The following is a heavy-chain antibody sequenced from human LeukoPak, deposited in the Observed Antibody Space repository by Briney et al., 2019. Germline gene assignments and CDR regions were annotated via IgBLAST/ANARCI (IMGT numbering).Heavy chain of an antibody. Sequence: GGSLRLSCAASGFTFSGSAMHWVRQASGKGLEWVGRIRSKANSYATAYAASVKGRFTISRDDSKSTAYLQMNSLKTEDTAVYYCTRPIFDEHYYDSSGYPDYWGQGTLVTVSS. CDR1: GFTFSGSA. V-gene: IGHV3-73*01. CDR3: TRPIFDEHYYDSSGYPDY. J-gene: IGHJ4*02. CDR2: IRSKANSYAT. D-gene: IGHD3-22*01.